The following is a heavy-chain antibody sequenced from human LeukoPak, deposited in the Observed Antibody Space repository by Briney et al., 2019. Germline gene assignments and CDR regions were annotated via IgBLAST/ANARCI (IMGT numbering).Heavy chain of an antibody. Sequence: PGGSLRLSCAASGFTFHDYAMHWVRQAPGKGLEWVSGIRWNSGGIAYADSVKGRFTISRDNAKNSLYLQMNSLRAEDTALYYCANGDDSSGYYYSWTYWGQGTLVTVSP. J-gene: IGHJ4*02. D-gene: IGHD3-22*01. CDR3: ANGDDSSGYYYSWTY. CDR2: IRWNSGGI. CDR1: GFTFHDYA. V-gene: IGHV3-9*01.